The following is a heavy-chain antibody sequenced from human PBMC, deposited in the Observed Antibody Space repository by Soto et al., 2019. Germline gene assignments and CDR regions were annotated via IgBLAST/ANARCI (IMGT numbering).Heavy chain of an antibody. CDR2: ISPDDGNT. Sequence: GASVKVSCKTSGYTFSSYTIAWVRQAPGQGLEWLGWISPDDGNTEYEQMFQGRVTMTADTLTNNAYMELRSLKYDDTAVYYCARVEAPFGESLHWGQGTPVTVSS. CDR1: GYTFSSYT. CDR3: ARVEAPFGESLH. J-gene: IGHJ4*02. D-gene: IGHD3-10*01. V-gene: IGHV1-18*01.